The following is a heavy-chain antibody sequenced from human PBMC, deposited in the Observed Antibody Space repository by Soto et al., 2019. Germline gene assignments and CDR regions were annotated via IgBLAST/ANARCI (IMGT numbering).Heavy chain of an antibody. CDR2: ISGYNGNT. CDR3: ARDIVVGTPAIPLPFYPYDGMDV. Sequence: QVQLVQSEGEMKKPGASVTVSCKASGYNFTNYGISWVRQAPGQGLQWMGWISGYNGNTHDAHKFQGRVTLTTDTSTVTAYIELRSLRSDDTAVYYCARDIVVGTPAIPLPFYPYDGMDVWGQGTTVTVSS. CDR1: GYNFTNYG. V-gene: IGHV1-18*04. D-gene: IGHD2-2*02. J-gene: IGHJ6*02.